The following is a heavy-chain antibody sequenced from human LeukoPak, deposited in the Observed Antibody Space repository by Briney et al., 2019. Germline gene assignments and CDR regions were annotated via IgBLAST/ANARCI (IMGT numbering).Heavy chain of an antibody. CDR3: ARGKYDSSPFLQH. CDR2: IKQDGSEK. CDR1: GFTFSDYY. D-gene: IGHD3-22*01. V-gene: IGHV3-7*03. Sequence: GGSLRLSCAASGFTFSDYYMSWLRQAPGKGLEWVANIKQDGSEKYYVDSVKGRFTISRDNAKNSLYLQMNSLRAEDTAVYYCARGKYDSSPFLQHWGQGTLVTVSS. J-gene: IGHJ1*01.